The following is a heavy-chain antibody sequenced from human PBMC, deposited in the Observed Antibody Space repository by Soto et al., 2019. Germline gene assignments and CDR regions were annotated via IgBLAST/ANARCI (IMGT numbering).Heavy chain of an antibody. D-gene: IGHD2-21*02. V-gene: IGHV1-69*02. CDR2: IIPILGIA. CDR3: ARSPASYCGGDCYPTVDY. CDR1: GGTFSSYT. Sequence: SVKVSCKASGGTFSSYTISWVRQAPGQGLEWMGRIIPILGIANYAQKFQGRVTITADKSTSTAYMELSSLRSEDTAVYYCARSPASYCGGDCYPTVDYWGQGTLVTVSS. J-gene: IGHJ4*02.